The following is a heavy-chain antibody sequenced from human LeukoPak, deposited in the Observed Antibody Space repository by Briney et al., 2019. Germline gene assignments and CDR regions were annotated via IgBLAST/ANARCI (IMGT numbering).Heavy chain of an antibody. Sequence: PSETLSLTCAVYGGTFSGYYWSWIRQPPGKGLEWIGEINHSGSTNYNPSLKSRVTISVDTSKNQFSLKLSSVTAADTAVYYCARGLGYSYGYYYGMDVWGQGTTVTVSS. CDR3: ARGLGYSYGYYYGMDV. CDR1: GGTFSGYY. CDR2: INHSGST. D-gene: IGHD5-18*01. J-gene: IGHJ6*02. V-gene: IGHV4-34*01.